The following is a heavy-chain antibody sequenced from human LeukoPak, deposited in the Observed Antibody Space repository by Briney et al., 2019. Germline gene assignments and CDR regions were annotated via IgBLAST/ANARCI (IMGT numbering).Heavy chain of an antibody. CDR1: GFTFSSYG. D-gene: IGHD3-22*01. CDR2: IWYDGSNK. V-gene: IGHV3-33*01. J-gene: IGHJ4*02. CDR3: ARDADYYDSSGYYPTQIDY. Sequence: GGSLRLSCAASGFTFSSYGMHWVRQAPGKGLEWVAVIWYDGSNKYYADSVKGRFTISRDNSKNTLYLQMNSLRAEDTAVYYCARDADYYDSSGYYPTQIDYWGQGTLVTVSS.